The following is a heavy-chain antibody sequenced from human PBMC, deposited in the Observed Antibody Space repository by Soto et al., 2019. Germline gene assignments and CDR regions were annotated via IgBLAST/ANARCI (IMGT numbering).Heavy chain of an antibody. CDR2: IDHSGHT. D-gene: IGHD1-7*01. V-gene: IGHV4-4*02. CDR3: ARSNWNYVRTLDY. CDR1: SVSVSGSYW. J-gene: IGHJ4*02. Sequence: QVQIQESGPGLVKPSGTLSLACSVSSVSVSGSYWYAWVRQPPGKGLEWIGEIDHSGHTNYNPSLKSRVTMSLDNSKNQFSLNLRSVTAADTAVYYCARSNWNYVRTLDYWGQGTQVIVSS.